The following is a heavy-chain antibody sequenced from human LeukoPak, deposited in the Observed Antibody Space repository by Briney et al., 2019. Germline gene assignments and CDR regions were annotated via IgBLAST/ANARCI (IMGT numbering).Heavy chain of an antibody. Sequence: PSETLSLTYAVSGYSISSGYYWGWIRQPPGKGLEGIGGIYHSGSSYYNPSLKSRVTISVDTSKNQFSLKLSSVTAADTAVYYCARRSYDFWSGYYTEWFDPWGQGTLVTVSS. CDR3: ARRSYDFWSGYYTEWFDP. CDR2: IYHSGSS. V-gene: IGHV4-38-2*01. CDR1: GYSISSGYY. J-gene: IGHJ5*02. D-gene: IGHD3-3*01.